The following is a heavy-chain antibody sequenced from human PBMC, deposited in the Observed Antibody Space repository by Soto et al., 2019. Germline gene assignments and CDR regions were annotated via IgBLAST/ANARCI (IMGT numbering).Heavy chain of an antibody. V-gene: IGHV3-7*01. Sequence: EVQLVESGGGLVQPGGSLRLSCAASGFTFSSYWMSWVRQAPGKGLEWVANIKQDGSEKYYVDSVKGRFTISRDNANNSLYLQRNRLRAEDTAVYYCARVGSEGYDFWSGYYSDYYYYRDVWGKATTVTVSS. CDR1: GFTFSSYW. CDR2: IKQDGSEK. J-gene: IGHJ6*03. D-gene: IGHD3-3*01. CDR3: ARVGSEGYDFWSGYYSDYYYYRDV.